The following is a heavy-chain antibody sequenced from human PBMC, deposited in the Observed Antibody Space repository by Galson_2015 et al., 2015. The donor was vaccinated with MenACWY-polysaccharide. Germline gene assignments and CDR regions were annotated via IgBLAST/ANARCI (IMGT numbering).Heavy chain of an antibody. CDR3: ARGYSAYD. Sequence: SLRLSCAASGFTFSTYWMHWVRQAPGKGLVWVSHIKSDGSSTNYADSVKGRFTISRDNAKNTLYLQMNSLRAEDTALYYCARGYSAYDWGQGTRVTVSA. CDR1: GFTFSTYW. J-gene: IGHJ4*02. V-gene: IGHV3-74*01. CDR2: IKSDGSST. D-gene: IGHD5-12*01.